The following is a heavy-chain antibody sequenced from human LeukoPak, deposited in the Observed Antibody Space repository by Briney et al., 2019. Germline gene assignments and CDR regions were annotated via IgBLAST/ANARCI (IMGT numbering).Heavy chain of an antibody. CDR2: IYYSGST. J-gene: IGHJ4*02. V-gene: IGHV4-59*08. CDR3: ARHLSDRGVITPFDY. CDR1: GGSISSYY. Sequence: SETLSLTCTVSGGSISSYYWSWIRQPPGKGLEWIGYIYYSGSTNYNPSLKSRLTISVDTSKNQFSLKLSSVTAADTAVYYCARHLSDRGVITPFDYWGQGTQVTVSS. D-gene: IGHD3-10*01.